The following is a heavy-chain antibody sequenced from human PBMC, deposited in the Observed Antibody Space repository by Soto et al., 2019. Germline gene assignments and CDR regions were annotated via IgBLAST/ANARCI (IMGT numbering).Heavy chain of an antibody. CDR2: VKRQIDGGTT. V-gene: IGHV3-15*01. J-gene: IGHJ5*01. Sequence: EVQLVESGGGSAKPGGSVRLSGAASGFTFTDAWMNWVRQVPGEGLEWVGHVKRQIDGGTTDSAAALDGRVTISRDDSKNMVYLQLNRLRTDDTAVYYCATGSARFDFWGQGTLVTVSS. CDR3: ATGSARFDF. CDR1: GFTFTDAW. D-gene: IGHD6-6*01.